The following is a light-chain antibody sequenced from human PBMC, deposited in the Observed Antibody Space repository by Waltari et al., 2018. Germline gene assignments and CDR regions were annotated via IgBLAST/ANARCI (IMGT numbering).Light chain of an antibody. V-gene: IGLV2-8*01. CDR3: SSYAGRNTL. CDR2: EVS. J-gene: IGLJ2*01. Sequence: QSALTQPPSASGAPGQSVTISCTGTSSDVGVYNYVSWYQQHPGEAPKCLIYEVSKRPSGVPDRFAGSKSGNTASLTVSGLQAEDEGDYYCSSYAGRNTLFGGGTKLTVL. CDR1: SSDVGVYNY.